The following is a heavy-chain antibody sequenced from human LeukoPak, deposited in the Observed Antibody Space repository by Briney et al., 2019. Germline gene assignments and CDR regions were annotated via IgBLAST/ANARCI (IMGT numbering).Heavy chain of an antibody. D-gene: IGHD6-6*01. CDR2: IYYSGST. Sequence: SETLSLTCTVSGGSISSYYWSWIRQPPGKGLEWIGYIYYSGSTNYNPSLKSRVTISVETSKNQFSLKLSSVTAADTAVYYCARKYNSSSYSFNPWGQGTLVTVSS. CDR1: GGSISSYY. V-gene: IGHV4-59*01. J-gene: IGHJ5*02. CDR3: ARKYNSSSYSFNP.